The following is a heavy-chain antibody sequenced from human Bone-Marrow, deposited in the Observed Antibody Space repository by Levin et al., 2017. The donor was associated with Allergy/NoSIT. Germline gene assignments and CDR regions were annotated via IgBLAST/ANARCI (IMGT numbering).Heavy chain of an antibody. V-gene: IGHV3-23*01. CDR1: GFTFDNYA. Sequence: HAGGSLRLSCAGSGFTFDNYAMSWVRQVPGQGLEWVSTITGTGGSIYYPDSVKGRFTISRDNSKNKVYLQMNSLRAEDTAVYFCAQSTLEWELSNFDNWGQGTLVTVSS. J-gene: IGHJ4*02. CDR2: ITGTGGSI. D-gene: IGHD1-26*01. CDR3: AQSTLEWELSNFDN.